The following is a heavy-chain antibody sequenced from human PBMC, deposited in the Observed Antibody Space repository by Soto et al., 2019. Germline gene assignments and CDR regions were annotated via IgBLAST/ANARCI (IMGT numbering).Heavy chain of an antibody. CDR3: AREGVGSSWYYYYYGMDG. J-gene: IGHJ6*02. Sequence: PGGSLRLSCAASGFTFSSYWMHWVRQAPGKGLVWVSRINSDGSSTSYADSVKGRFTISRDNAKNTLYLQMNSLRAEDTAVYYCAREGVGSSWYYYYYGMDGCGQGTTVTVSS. V-gene: IGHV3-74*01. D-gene: IGHD6-13*01. CDR1: GFTFSSYW. CDR2: INSDGSST.